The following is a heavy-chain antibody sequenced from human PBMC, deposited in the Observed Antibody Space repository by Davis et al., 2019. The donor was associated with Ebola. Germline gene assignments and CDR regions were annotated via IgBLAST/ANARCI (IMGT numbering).Heavy chain of an antibody. CDR1: GGSISSGNW. CDR2: IYHSGST. D-gene: IGHD1-26*01. Sequence: SETLSLTCDLSGGSISSGNWWCWVRQPPGKGLEWIGEIYHSGSTNYNPSLKSRVTISIDKSKNQFSLKLSSVTAADTAVYYCAREGGGTHFDYWGQGTLVTVSS. V-gene: IGHV4/OR15-8*01. J-gene: IGHJ4*02. CDR3: AREGGGTHFDY.